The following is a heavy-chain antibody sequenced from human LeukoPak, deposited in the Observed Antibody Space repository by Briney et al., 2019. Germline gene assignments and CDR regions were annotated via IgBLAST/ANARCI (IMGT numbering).Heavy chain of an antibody. CDR2: IKQDGSGK. V-gene: IGHV3-7*03. D-gene: IGHD3-16*01. CDR1: GFTFSSYW. CDR3: AREGGGNWFDP. Sequence: GGSLRLSCAASGFTFSSYWMSWVRQAPGKGLEWVANIKQDGSGKYYVDSVKGRFTISRDNAKNSLYLQMNSLRAEDTAVYYCAREGGGNWFDPWGQGTLVTVSS. J-gene: IGHJ5*02.